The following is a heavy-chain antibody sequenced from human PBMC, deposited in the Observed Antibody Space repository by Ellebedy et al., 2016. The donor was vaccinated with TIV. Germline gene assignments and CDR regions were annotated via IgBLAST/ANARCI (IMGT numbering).Heavy chain of an antibody. Sequence: PGGSLRLSCAASGSTFTNYAMSWVRQAPGKGLEWVSASSTSGGSTYYADSVKGRFTVSRDNPKNTLYLQMNSLRAEDTAVYYCVKEYGPPSLFDYWGQGTLVTVSS. V-gene: IGHV3-23*01. CDR2: SSTSGGST. D-gene: IGHD3-10*01. CDR3: VKEYGPPSLFDY. CDR1: GSTFTNYA. J-gene: IGHJ4*02.